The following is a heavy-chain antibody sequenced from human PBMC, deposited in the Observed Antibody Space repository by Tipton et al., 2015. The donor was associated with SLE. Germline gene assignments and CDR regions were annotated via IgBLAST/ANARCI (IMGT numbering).Heavy chain of an antibody. CDR2: IYYSGST. Sequence: TLSLTCAVSGGSISSHYWSWIRQPPGKGLEWIGYIYYSGSTNYNPSLKSRVTISVDTSKNQFSLKLSSVTAADTAVYYCARDRRSYDYIWGSYRFPAFDIWGQGTMVTVSS. D-gene: IGHD3-16*02. V-gene: IGHV4-59*11. CDR1: GGSISSHY. CDR3: ARDRRSYDYIWGSYRFPAFDI. J-gene: IGHJ3*02.